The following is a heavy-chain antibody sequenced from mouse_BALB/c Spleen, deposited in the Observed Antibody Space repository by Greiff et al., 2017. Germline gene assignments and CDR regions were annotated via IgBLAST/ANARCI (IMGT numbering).Heavy chain of an antibody. CDR2: ISSGGSYT. V-gene: IGHV5-6*01. CDR3: ARNSPLDY. CDR1: GFTFSSYG. J-gene: IGHJ2*01. Sequence: EVQGVESGGDLVKPGGSLKLSCAASGFTFSSYGMSWVRQTPDKRLEWVATISSGGSYTYYPDSVKGRFTISRDNAKNTLYLQMSSLKSEDTAMYYCARNSPLDYWGQGTTLTVSS.